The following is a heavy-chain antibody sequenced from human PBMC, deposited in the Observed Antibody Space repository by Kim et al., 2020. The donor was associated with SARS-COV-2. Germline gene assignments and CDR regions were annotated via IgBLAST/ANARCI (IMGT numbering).Heavy chain of an antibody. J-gene: IGHJ6*02. V-gene: IGHV4-34*01. CDR3: ARGGSGRGYYYYGMDV. Sequence: SETLSLTCAVYGGSFSGYYWSWIRQPPGKGLEWIGEINHSGSTNYNPSLKSRVTISVDTSKNQFSLKLSSVTAADTAVYYCARGGSGRGYYYYGMDVWGQGTTVTVSS. CDR1: GGSFSGYY. CDR2: INHSGST. D-gene: IGHD3-10*01.